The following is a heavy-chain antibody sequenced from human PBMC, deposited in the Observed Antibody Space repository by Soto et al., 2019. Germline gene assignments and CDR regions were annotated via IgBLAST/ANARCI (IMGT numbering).Heavy chain of an antibody. CDR3: ARGHHYYYYYGMDV. Sequence: PSETLSLTCTVSGGSISSYYWSWIRQPPGKGLEWIGYIYYSGSTNYNPSLKSRVTISVDTSKNQFSLKLSSVTAADTAVYYCARGHHYYYYYGMDVWGQGTTVTVSS. CDR2: IYYSGST. V-gene: IGHV4-59*01. CDR1: GGSISSYY. J-gene: IGHJ6*02.